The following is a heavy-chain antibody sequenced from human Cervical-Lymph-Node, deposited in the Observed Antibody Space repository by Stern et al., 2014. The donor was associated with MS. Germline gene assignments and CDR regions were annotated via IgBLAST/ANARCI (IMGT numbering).Heavy chain of an antibody. D-gene: IGHD6-6*01. Sequence: VQLVESGAEVKKPGASVKVSCKASGYTFTSYYMHWVRRAPGQGLEWMGIINPSGGSTSYAQKFQGRFHMTRDTSTSTVYMELSSLRSEDTAVYYCARDQYSSSPGDAFDIWGQGTMVTVSS. CDR3: ARDQYSSSPGDAFDI. CDR2: INPSGGST. J-gene: IGHJ3*02. CDR1: GYTFTSYY. V-gene: IGHV1-46*03.